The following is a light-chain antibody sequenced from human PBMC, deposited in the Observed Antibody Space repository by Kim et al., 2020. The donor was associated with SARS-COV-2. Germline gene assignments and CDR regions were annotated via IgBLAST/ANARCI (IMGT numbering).Light chain of an antibody. Sequence: GPTITVSCTGTRSDVGGYNPVSWDQQCPGRVPTLMIYDVTKQPTGVSHRFSGSKAGNTASLTISGLQTGDEAHYDCTSYTSSRTWVFGGGTKRTVL. V-gene: IGLV2-14*03. CDR2: DVT. CDR1: RSDVGGYNP. CDR3: TSYTSSRTWV. J-gene: IGLJ3*02.